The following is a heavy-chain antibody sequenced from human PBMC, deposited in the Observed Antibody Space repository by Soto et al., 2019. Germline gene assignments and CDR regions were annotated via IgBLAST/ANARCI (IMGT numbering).Heavy chain of an antibody. CDR3: VWGCSSTSCYYGMDV. Sequence: SVKVSCKASGGTFSSYAISWVRQAPGQGLEWMGGIIPIFGTANYAQKFQGRVTITADESTSTAYMELSSLRSEDTAVYYCVWGCSSTSCYYGMDVWGQGTTVTVSS. CDR2: IIPIFGTA. J-gene: IGHJ6*02. V-gene: IGHV1-69*13. D-gene: IGHD2-2*01. CDR1: GGTFSSYA.